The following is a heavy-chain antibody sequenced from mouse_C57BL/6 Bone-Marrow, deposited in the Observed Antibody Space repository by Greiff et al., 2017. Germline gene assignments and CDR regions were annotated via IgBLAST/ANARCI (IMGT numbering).Heavy chain of an antibody. CDR3: ARERGLLPYAMDY. CDR1: GYTFTSYW. Sequence: VQLQQPGAELVKPGASVKMSCKASGYTFTSYWITWVKQRPGQGLEWIGDIYPGSGSTHYNEKFKRKATLTVDTSSSTAYMQLSSLTSEDSAVYYSARERGLLPYAMDYWGQGTSVTVSS. V-gene: IGHV1-55*01. D-gene: IGHD1-1*01. J-gene: IGHJ4*01. CDR2: IYPGSGST.